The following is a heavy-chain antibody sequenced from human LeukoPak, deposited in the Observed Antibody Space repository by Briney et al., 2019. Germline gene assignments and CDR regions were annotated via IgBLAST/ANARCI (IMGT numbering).Heavy chain of an antibody. D-gene: IGHD6-13*01. Sequence: PGGSLRLSCAASGFTFSSYGMHWVRQAPGKGLEWVAVISYDGSNKYYADSVKGRFTISRDNSKNTLYLQMNSLRAEDTAVYYCTTDAGYSSRWYNYWGQGTLVTVSS. J-gene: IGHJ4*02. CDR1: GFTFSSYG. CDR2: ISYDGSNK. V-gene: IGHV3-30*03. CDR3: TTDAGYSSRWYNY.